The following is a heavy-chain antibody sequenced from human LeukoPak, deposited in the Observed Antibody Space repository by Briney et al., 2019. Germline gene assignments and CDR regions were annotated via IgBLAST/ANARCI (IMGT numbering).Heavy chain of an antibody. CDR1: GASISSYY. V-gene: IGHV4-59*01. CDR2: IYYSGST. Sequence: SETLSLTCTVSGASISSYYWSWIRQPPGKGLEWIGYIYYSGSTNYNPSLKSRVTISVDTSKNQFSLKLSSVTAADTAVYYCARQAVAGTDLWGQGTLVTVSS. CDR3: ARQAVAGTDL. J-gene: IGHJ5*02. D-gene: IGHD6-19*01.